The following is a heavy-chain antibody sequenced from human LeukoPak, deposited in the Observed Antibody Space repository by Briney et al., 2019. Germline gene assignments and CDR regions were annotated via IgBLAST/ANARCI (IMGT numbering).Heavy chain of an antibody. J-gene: IGHJ1*01. V-gene: IGHV1-69*13. Sequence: SVKVSCKASGGTFSSYAISWVRQAPGQGLEWMGGMIPIFGTANYAQKFQGRVTITADESTSTAYMELSSLRSEDTAVYYCARGLNYYDSSGYVPFQHWGQGTLVTVSS. D-gene: IGHD3-22*01. CDR1: GGTFSSYA. CDR2: MIPIFGTA. CDR3: ARGLNYYDSSGYVPFQH.